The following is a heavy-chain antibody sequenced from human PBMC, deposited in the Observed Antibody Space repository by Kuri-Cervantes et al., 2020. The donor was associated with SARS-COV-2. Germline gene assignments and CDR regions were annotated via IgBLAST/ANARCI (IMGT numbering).Heavy chain of an antibody. CDR2: IYSGGST. V-gene: IGHV3-53*01. CDR3: ARLRTNYDILTGYPLPDYFDY. Sequence: GGSLRLSCAASGFTFSDYYMSWIRQAPGKGLEWVSVIYSGGSTYYADSVKGRFTISRDNSKNTLYLQMNSLRAEDTAVYYCARLRTNYDILTGYPLPDYFDYWGQGTLVTVSS. D-gene: IGHD3-9*01. J-gene: IGHJ4*02. CDR1: GFTFSDYY.